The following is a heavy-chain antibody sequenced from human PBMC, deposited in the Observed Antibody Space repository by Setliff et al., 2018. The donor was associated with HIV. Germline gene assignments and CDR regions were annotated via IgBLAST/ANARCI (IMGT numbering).Heavy chain of an antibody. Sequence: ASVKVSCKASGYTFTSYDINWVRQATGQGLEWMGWMNPNSGNTGYAQKFQGRVTMTRNTSISTAYMELSSLRSEDTAVYYCATAPLPAGYLYYYMDVWGKGTTVTVSS. CDR1: GYTFTSYD. CDR2: MNPNSGNT. D-gene: IGHD6-13*01. CDR3: ATAPLPAGYLYYYMDV. V-gene: IGHV1-8*02. J-gene: IGHJ6*03.